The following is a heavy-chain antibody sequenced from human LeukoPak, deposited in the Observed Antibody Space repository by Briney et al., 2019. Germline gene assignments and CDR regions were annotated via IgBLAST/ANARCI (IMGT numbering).Heavy chain of an antibody. Sequence: GRSLRLSCAAPGFTFDDYAMHWVRQAPGKGLEWVSGISWNSGSIGYADSVKGRFTISRDNAKNSLYLQMNSLRAEDTALYYCAEDRSKYSYARAHFDYWGQGTLVTVSS. CDR2: ISWNSGSI. CDR3: AEDRSKYSYARAHFDY. CDR1: GFTFDDYA. J-gene: IGHJ4*02. V-gene: IGHV3-9*01. D-gene: IGHD5-18*01.